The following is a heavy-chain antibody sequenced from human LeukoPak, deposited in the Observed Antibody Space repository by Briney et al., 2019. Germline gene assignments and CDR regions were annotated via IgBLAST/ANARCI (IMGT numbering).Heavy chain of an antibody. Sequence: ASVKVSCKASGYTFTSYGISWVRQAPGQGLEWMGWISAYNGNTNYAQKLQGRVTMTTDTSTSTAHMELRSLRSDDTAVYYCARGQGGTMVRGVITGGWFDPWGQGTLVTVSS. CDR3: ARGQGGTMVRGVITGGWFDP. CDR1: GYTFTSYG. V-gene: IGHV1-18*01. J-gene: IGHJ5*02. D-gene: IGHD3-10*01. CDR2: ISAYNGNT.